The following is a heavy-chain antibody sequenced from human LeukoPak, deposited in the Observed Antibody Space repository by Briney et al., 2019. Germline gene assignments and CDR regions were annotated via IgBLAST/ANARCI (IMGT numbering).Heavy chain of an antibody. Sequence: ASVKLSCTASGYTFTSYGISWVRQAPGQGLEWMGWISAYNGNTNYAQKLQGRVTITTDTSTSTAYMELRSLRSDDTAVYYCARSRAVWYYDSSANQNDYWGQRALVTVSS. V-gene: IGHV1-18*01. CDR3: ARSRAVWYYDSSANQNDY. CDR2: ISAYNGNT. J-gene: IGHJ4*02. D-gene: IGHD3-22*01. CDR1: GYTFTSYG.